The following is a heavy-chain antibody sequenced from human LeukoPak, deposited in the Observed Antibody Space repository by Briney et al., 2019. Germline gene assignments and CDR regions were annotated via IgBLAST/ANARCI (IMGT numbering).Heavy chain of an antibody. CDR2: VYHSGST. V-gene: IGHV4-30-2*01. CDR3: ARVGYSSSWPFDP. CDR1: GGSISSGGYS. Sequence: PSETLSLTCAVSGGSISSGGYSWSWIRQPPGKGLEWIGYVYHSGSTYYNPSLKSRVTISVDRSKNQFSLKLSSVTAADTAVYYCARVGYSSSWPFDPWGQGTLVTVSS. D-gene: IGHD6-13*01. J-gene: IGHJ5*02.